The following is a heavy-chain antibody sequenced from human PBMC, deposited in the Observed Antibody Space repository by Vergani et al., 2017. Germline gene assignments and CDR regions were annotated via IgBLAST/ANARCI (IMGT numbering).Heavy chain of an antibody. V-gene: IGHV1-8*02. J-gene: IGHJ6*03. Sequence: QVQLVQSGAEVKKPGSSVKVSCKASGGTFSSYAISWVRQAPGQGLEWMGGMNPNSGNTGYAQKFQGRVTMTRNTSISTAYMELSSLRSEDTAVYYCARTVVVPNYYMDVWGKGTTVTVSS. CDR3: ARTVVVPNYYMDV. CDR1: GGTFSSYA. D-gene: IGHD2-2*01. CDR2: MNPNSGNT.